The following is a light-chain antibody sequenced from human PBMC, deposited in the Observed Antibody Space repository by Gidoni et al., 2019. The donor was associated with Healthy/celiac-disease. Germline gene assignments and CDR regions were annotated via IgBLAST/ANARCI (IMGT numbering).Light chain of an antibody. V-gene: IGKV3-20*01. CDR2: GAS. J-gene: IGKJ1*01. Sequence: DIVLTHYPGTLSLSPGERATLACRASQSVSSSYLAWYQQKPGQAPRLLIYGASSRATGIPDRFSGSGSGTDFTLTISRLEPEDFAVYYCQQYGSSPGTFGQGTKVEIK. CDR3: QQYGSSPGT. CDR1: QSVSSSY.